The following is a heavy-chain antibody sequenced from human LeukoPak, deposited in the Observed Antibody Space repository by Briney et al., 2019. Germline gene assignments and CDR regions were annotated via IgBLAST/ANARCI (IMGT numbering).Heavy chain of an antibody. CDR1: GGSFSGYY. J-gene: IGHJ4*02. CDR2: INHSGST. V-gene: IGHV4-34*01. CDR3: ARGIGSGSYYSENFDY. Sequence: SETLSLTCAVYGGSFSGYYWSWIRQPPGKGLEWIGEINHSGSTNYNPSLKSRVTISVDTSKNQFSLKLSSVTAADTAVYCCARGIGSGSYYSENFDYWGQGTLVTVSS. D-gene: IGHD3-10*01.